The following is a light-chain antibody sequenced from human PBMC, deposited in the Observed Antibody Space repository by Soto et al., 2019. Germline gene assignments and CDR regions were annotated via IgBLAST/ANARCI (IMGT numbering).Light chain of an antibody. Sequence: EIVLTQSPGTLSLSPGERATLSCRASQSVSSSYLAWYQQKPGQGPRLLIYGASSRATGIPDRFSGSGSGTDFTLTISRLEPEDFAVYYCQQYGSSRDTFGGGTKVEIK. CDR2: GAS. J-gene: IGKJ4*01. CDR3: QQYGSSRDT. V-gene: IGKV3-20*01. CDR1: QSVSSSY.